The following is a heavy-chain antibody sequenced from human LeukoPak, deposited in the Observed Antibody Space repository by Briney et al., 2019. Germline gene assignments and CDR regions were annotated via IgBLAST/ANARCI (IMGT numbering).Heavy chain of an antibody. J-gene: IGHJ4*02. CDR3: AKKLGSSPGDFFDY. CDR1: GFIFSRYA. CDR2: INDNVGGT. Sequence: GGSLRLSCAASGFIFSRYAMSWVRQAPGKGLEWVSDINDNVGGTFYADSVKGRFTVSRDNSKNTLYMQMNSLRGGDTAVYYCAKKLGSSPGDFFDYWGQGTLVTVSS. D-gene: IGHD6-6*01. V-gene: IGHV3-23*01.